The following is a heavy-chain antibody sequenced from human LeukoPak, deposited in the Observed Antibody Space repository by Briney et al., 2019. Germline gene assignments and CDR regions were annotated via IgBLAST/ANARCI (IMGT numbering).Heavy chain of an antibody. J-gene: IGHJ4*02. CDR1: GFTFSAYG. D-gene: IGHD3-16*01. V-gene: IGHV3-64*01. CDR2: INTNGGST. Sequence: PGGSLRLSCVASGFTFSAYGMHWVRQAPGKGLEYVSAINTNGGSTYYANSVKGRFTISRDNSRSTLYLQMGSLRTEDMAVYYCARKGSYGESDYWGQGTLVTVSS. CDR3: ARKGSYGESDY.